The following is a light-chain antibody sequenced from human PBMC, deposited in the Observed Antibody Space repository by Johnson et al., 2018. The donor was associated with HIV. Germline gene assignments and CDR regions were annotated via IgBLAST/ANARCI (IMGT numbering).Light chain of an antibody. V-gene: IGLV1-51*01. CDR3: GAWDSSLSAYV. CDR2: DNN. J-gene: IGLJ1*01. CDR1: SSNIGNNY. Sequence: QSALTQPPSVSAAPGQKVTIPCSGSSSNIGNNYVSWYQQLPGTAPKLLIYDNNTRPSGIPDRFSGSKSGTPTTLGITGLQTGDEADYYCGAWDSSLSAYVFGTGTKVTV.